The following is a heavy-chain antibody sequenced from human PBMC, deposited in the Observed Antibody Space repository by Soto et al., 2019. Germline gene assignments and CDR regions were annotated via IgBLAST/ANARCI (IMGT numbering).Heavy chain of an antibody. CDR2: TYQSGSA. V-gene: IGHV4-30-2*01. CDR3: ARDYYGMDV. Sequence: LSLTCTVSGGSISSGGYSWTWIRQTPGKGLEWIGYTYQSGSAYYNPSLKSRVTISVDRSKNQFSLNLTSVTAADTAVYYCARDYYGMDVWGQGTTVTVSS. J-gene: IGHJ6*02. CDR1: GGSISSGGYS.